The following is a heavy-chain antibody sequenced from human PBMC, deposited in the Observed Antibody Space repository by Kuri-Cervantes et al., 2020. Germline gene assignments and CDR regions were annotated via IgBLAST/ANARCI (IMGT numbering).Heavy chain of an antibody. CDR2: ISGSGGST. CDR3: ARVKSIALAGNFDY. CDR1: GFTFSSYA. V-gene: IGHV3-23*01. D-gene: IGHD6-19*01. Sequence: GSLRLSCAASGFTFSSYAMSWVRQAPGKGLEWVSAISGSGGSTYYADSVKGRFTISRDNSMNTLYLQMNSLRAEDTAVYYCARVKSIALAGNFDYWGLGTLVTVSS. J-gene: IGHJ4*02.